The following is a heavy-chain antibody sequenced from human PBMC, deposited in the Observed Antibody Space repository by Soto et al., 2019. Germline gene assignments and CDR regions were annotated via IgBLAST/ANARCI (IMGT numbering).Heavy chain of an antibody. V-gene: IGHV3-15*07. D-gene: IGHD3-3*01. Sequence: GGSLRLSCAASGFTFSNAWMNWVRQAPGKGLEWVGRIKSKTDGGTTDYAAPVKGRSTISRDDSKNTLYLQMNSLKTEDTAVYYCTTELITIFGVALGVGMDVWGQGTTVTVSS. J-gene: IGHJ6*02. CDR2: IKSKTDGGTT. CDR1: GFTFSNAW. CDR3: TTELITIFGVALGVGMDV.